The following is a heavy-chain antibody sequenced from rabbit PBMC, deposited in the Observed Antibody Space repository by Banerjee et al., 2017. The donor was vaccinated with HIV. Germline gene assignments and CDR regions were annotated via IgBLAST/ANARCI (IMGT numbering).Heavy chain of an antibody. V-gene: IGHV1S40*01. CDR2: MYSSSGST. J-gene: IGHJ4*01. Sequence: QQLVESGGGLVKPGASLTLTCTASGFSFSSAYYMCWVRQAPGKGLELIACMYSSSGSTWYASWAKGRFTISKTSSTTVTLQMTSLTAAGTATCFCARSYGGGDYYTYYFNLWGPGTLVTVS. D-gene: IGHD8-1*01. CDR3: ARSYGGGDYYTYYFNL. CDR1: GFSFSSAYY.